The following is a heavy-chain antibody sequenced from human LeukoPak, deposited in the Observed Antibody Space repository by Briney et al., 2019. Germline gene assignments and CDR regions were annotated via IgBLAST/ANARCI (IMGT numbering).Heavy chain of an antibody. Sequence: GRCLRLSFAASGFSFSSYGMRSVRPAPGKGRGWGAFIRYDGSNKYYADSATGRFTISRDNSTNTLYLQMNSLRAADTAVYYCAKDQSYDSSGYPPGSIWGQGTMVTVSS. CDR1: GFSFSSYG. J-gene: IGHJ3*02. CDR3: AKDQSYDSSGYPPGSI. D-gene: IGHD3-22*01. V-gene: IGHV3-30*02. CDR2: IRYDGSNK.